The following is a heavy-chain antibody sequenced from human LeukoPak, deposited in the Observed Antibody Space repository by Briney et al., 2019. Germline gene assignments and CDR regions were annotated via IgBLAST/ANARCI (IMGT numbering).Heavy chain of an antibody. Sequence: GGSLRLSCAASGFTFSSYGMSWVRQAPGKGLEWVSAISVSGGSIYYADAVKGRFTISRDNSKNTLYVQMNSLRAEDTAVYYCAKESMWFGESNPFDYWGQGTLVTVSS. CDR2: ISVSGGSI. V-gene: IGHV3-23*01. CDR3: AKESMWFGESNPFDY. J-gene: IGHJ4*02. D-gene: IGHD3-10*01. CDR1: GFTFSSYG.